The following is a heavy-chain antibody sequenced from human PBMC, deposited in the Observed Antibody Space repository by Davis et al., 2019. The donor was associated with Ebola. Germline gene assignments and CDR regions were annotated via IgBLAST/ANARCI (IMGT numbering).Heavy chain of an antibody. CDR3: ARRVGSSGWFKFDY. D-gene: IGHD6-19*01. CDR2: MNPNSGNT. J-gene: IGHJ4*02. V-gene: IGHV1-8*01. Sequence: AASVKVSCKTSGYTFTSHDINWVRQATGQGLEWMGWMNPNSGNTGYAQKFQGRVTMTRNTSISTAYGELSSLRPEDTAMYYCARRVGSSGWFKFDYWGQGALVTVSS. CDR1: GYTFTSHD.